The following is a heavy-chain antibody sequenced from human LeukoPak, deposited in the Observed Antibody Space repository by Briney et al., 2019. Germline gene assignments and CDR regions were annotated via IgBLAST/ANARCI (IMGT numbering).Heavy chain of an antibody. CDR3: AKGVVPAAIRGNWFDP. Sequence: GGSLRLSCVASGFTFSSYAIHWVRQAPGKGLEWVAVISYDGSNKYYADSVKGRFTISRDNSKNTLYLQMNSPRAEDTAVYYCAKGVVPAAIRGNWFDPWGQGTLVTVSS. J-gene: IGHJ5*02. D-gene: IGHD2-2*02. V-gene: IGHV3-30*04. CDR2: ISYDGSNK. CDR1: GFTFSSYA.